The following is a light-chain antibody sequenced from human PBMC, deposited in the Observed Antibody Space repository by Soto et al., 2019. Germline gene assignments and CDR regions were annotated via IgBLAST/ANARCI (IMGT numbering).Light chain of an antibody. V-gene: IGKV1-39*01. Sequence: DIQMTQSPSSLSASVGDRVTITCRASQSISSYLNWYQQKPGKAPKLLIYAASSLQSGVPSMFSGRGSATDFNLTISSLQPEDFATYYCQQSYGTPLTFGGGKKVDIK. CDR2: AAS. CDR1: QSISSY. J-gene: IGKJ4*01. CDR3: QQSYGTPLT.